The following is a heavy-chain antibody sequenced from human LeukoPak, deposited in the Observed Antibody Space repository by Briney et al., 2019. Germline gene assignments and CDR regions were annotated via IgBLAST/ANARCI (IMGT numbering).Heavy chain of an antibody. J-gene: IGHJ6*03. CDR1: GFTFSSYD. V-gene: IGHV3-13*01. D-gene: IGHD1-26*01. CDR2: IGTAGDT. Sequence: PGGSLRLSCAASGFTFSSYDMHWVRQATGKGLEWVSAIGTAGDTYYPGSVKGRFTISRENAKNSLYLQMNSLRAGDTAVYYCARADAYYRRGYYYMDVWGKGTTVTVSS. CDR3: ARADAYYRRGYYYMDV.